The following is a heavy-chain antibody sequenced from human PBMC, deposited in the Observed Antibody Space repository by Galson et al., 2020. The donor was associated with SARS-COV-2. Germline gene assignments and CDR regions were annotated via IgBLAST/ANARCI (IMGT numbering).Heavy chain of an antibody. CDR2: IYYSGST. J-gene: IGHJ4*02. V-gene: IGHV4-39*01. D-gene: IGHD3-22*01. CDR3: ARHHYYDSSGYFDY. CDR1: GGSISSSSYY. Sequence: SETLSLTCTVSGGSISSSSYYWGWIRQPPGKGLEWIGSIYYSGSTYYNPSLKSRVTISVDTSKNQFSLKLSSVTAADTAVYYCARHHYYDSSGYFDYWGQGTLVTVSS.